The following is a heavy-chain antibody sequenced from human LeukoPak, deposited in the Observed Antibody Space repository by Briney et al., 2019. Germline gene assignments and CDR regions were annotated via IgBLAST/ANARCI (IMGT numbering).Heavy chain of an antibody. D-gene: IGHD3-9*01. V-gene: IGHV1-2*02. CDR2: INRNSGGS. J-gene: IGHJ4*02. Sequence: ASVKVSCKASGYTFTAYYLHWVRQAPGQGLEWMGWINRNSGGSNYAQKFQGRVTMTRDPSVTTAYMELSRLRSDDTAVYYCVSGSNILTAYPDYYFDYWGQGTLVTVSS. CDR1: GYTFTAYY. CDR3: VSGSNILTAYPDYYFDY.